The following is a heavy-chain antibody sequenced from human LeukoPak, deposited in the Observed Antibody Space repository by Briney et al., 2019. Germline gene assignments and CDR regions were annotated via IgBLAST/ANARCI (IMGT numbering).Heavy chain of an antibody. D-gene: IGHD2-21*02. CDR3: AIPPGYCGNDCSFDH. Sequence: GESLKVSCEGSGYSFSNYWIGWVRQMPGKGLEWMGIIYPGDYETSYSTSCQGLVTISVDKSISTAYLQWSSLKASDTAMYYCAIPPGYCGNDCSFDHWGQGTLVTVSS. CDR2: IYPGDYET. V-gene: IGHV5-51*01. CDR1: GYSFSNYW. J-gene: IGHJ4*02.